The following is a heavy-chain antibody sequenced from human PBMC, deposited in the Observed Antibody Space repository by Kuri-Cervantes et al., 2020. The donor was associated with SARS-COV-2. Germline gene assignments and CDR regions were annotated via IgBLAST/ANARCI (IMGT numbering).Heavy chain of an antibody. J-gene: IGHJ6*02. V-gene: IGHV3-30*01. CDR1: GFTFSSYA. CDR2: ISYDGSNK. D-gene: IGHD3-3*01. CDR3: AREGFARETVITIFGVVIWNGMDV. Sequence: GESLKISWAASGFTFSSYAMHWVRQAPGKGLEWVAVISYDGSNKYYADSVKGRFTISRDNSKNTLYLQMNSLRAEDTAVYYCAREGFARETVITIFGVVIWNGMDVWGQGTTVTVSS.